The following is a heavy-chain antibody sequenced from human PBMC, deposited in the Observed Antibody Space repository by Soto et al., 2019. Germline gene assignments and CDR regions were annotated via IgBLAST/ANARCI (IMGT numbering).Heavy chain of an antibody. CDR3: ARHDWLDP. V-gene: IGHV4-31*03. J-gene: IGHJ5*02. CDR1: GGSISSGGYY. CDR2: IYYSGST. Sequence: PSETLSLTCTVSGGSISSGGYYWSWIRQHPGKGLVWIWYIYYSGSTYYNPSLKCRVTISKDNSMNTVYLQMNSLRVEDTAVYFCARHDWLDPWGQGTLVTVSS.